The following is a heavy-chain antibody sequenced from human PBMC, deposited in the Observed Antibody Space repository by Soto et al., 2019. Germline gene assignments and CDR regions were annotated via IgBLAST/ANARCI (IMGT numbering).Heavy chain of an antibody. J-gene: IGHJ6*02. V-gene: IGHV1-69*13. D-gene: IGHD3-3*01. CDR2: IIPIFGTA. CDR3: AREWSRAYYYYGMDV. Sequence: GASVKVSCKASGGTFSSYAISWVRQAPGQGLEWMGGIIPIFGTANYAQKFQGRVTITADESTSTAYMELSSLRSEDTAVYYCAREWSRAYYYYGMDVWGQGTTVTVSS. CDR1: GGTFSSYA.